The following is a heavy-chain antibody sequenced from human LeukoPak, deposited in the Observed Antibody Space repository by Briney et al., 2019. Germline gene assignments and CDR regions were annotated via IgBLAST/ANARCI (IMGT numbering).Heavy chain of an antibody. D-gene: IGHD3-10*01. CDR1: GGSISTYY. V-gene: IGHV4-39*07. J-gene: IGHJ3*02. CDR3: ARDSPYYYGSGSYHRGAFDI. CDR2: IYYSGST. Sequence: PSETLSLTCTVSGGSISTYYWGWIRQPPGKGLEWIGSIYYSGSTYYNPSLKSRVTISVDTSKNQFSLKLSSVTAADTAVYYCARDSPYYYGSGSYHRGAFDIWGQGTMVTVSS.